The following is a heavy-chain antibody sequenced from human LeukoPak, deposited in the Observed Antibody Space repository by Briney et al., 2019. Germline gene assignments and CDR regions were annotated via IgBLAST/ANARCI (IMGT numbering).Heavy chain of an antibody. CDR2: INHSGST. D-gene: IGHD5-18*01. J-gene: IGHJ4*02. CDR3: ARGSSDTAMVTVGYYFDY. V-gene: IGHV4-34*01. CDR1: GGSFSGYY. Sequence: PSETLSLTCAVYGGSFSGYYWSWIRQPPGKGLEWIGEINHSGSTNYNPSLKSRVTISVDTSKSQFSLKLSSVTAADTAVYYCARGSSDTAMVTVGYYFDYWGQGTLVTVSS.